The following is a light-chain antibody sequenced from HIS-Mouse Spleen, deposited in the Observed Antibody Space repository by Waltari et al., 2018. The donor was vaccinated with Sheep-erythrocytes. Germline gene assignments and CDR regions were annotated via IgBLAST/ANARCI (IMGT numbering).Light chain of an antibody. Sequence: QSALPHPASVSGSPGQSVTIPCTGTSSDVGGYNYVTWYQQHPGKAPKLMIYDVSKRPSGVPDRFSGSKSGNTASLTISGLQAEDEADYYCCSYAGSYNHVFATGTKVTVL. CDR2: DVS. CDR1: SSDVGGYNY. CDR3: CSYAGSYNHV. V-gene: IGLV2-11*01. J-gene: IGLJ1*01.